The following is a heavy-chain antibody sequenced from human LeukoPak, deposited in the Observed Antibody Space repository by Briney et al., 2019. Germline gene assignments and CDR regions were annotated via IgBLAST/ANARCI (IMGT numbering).Heavy chain of an antibody. V-gene: IGHV3-23*01. CDR2: ISGSGGST. J-gene: IGHJ4*02. Sequence: GSLRLSCAASGFTFSSYAMSWVRQAPGKGLEWVSAISGSGGSTYYADSVKGRFTISRDNSKNTLYLQMNSLRAEDTAVYYCAKGRYFWSGYGSDYWGQGTLVTVSS. CDR3: AKGRYFWSGYGSDY. D-gene: IGHD3-3*01. CDR1: GFTFSSYA.